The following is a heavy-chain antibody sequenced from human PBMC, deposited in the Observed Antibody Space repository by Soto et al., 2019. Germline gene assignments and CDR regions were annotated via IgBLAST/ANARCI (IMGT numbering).Heavy chain of an antibody. CDR2: MKPNSGNT. D-gene: IGHD6-6*01. CDR1: GYTFTSYD. V-gene: IGHV1-8*01. Sequence: QVQLVQSGAEVKKPGASVKVSCKASGYTFTSYDLNWVRQATGQVLEWMGWMKPNSGNTGYAQKFQGRDTMTRKTSISKAYMELRSLRSYDTAVYYCARGEQLLQYPYYYYGMDFCGQGTKVTFS. CDR3: ARGEQLLQYPYYYYGMDF. J-gene: IGHJ6*02.